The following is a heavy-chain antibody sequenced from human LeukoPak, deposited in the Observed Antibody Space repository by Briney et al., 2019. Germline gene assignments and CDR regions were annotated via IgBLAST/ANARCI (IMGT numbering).Heavy chain of an antibody. D-gene: IGHD6-19*01. J-gene: IGHJ6*03. Sequence: SETLSLTCTVSGGSISSSSYYWGWIRQPPGKGLEWIGSIYYSGSTNYNPSLKSRVTISVDTSKNQFSLKLSSVTAADTAVYYCARGYSSGWPYYYYMDVWGKGTTVTVSS. CDR3: ARGYSSGWPYYYYMDV. CDR1: GGSISSSSYY. CDR2: IYYSGST. V-gene: IGHV4-39*07.